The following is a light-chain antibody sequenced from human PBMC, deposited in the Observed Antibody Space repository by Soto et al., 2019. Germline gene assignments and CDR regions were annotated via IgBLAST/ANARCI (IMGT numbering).Light chain of an antibody. Sequence: QSVLTQPPSASGTPGQRVTISCSGSSSNIGTNTVNWYQQLPGSAPNFLIYSNNQRPSGVPDRFSGSKSGTSASLAISGLQPDDEDDYYCAAWDGSLNGVLFGGGTKVTVL. CDR1: SSNIGTNT. V-gene: IGLV1-44*01. J-gene: IGLJ2*01. CDR2: SNN. CDR3: AAWDGSLNGVL.